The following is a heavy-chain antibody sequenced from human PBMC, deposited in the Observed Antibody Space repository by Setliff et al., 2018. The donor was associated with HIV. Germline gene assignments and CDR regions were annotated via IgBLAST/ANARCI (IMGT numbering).Heavy chain of an antibody. CDR2: INTKTGSP. Sequence: ASVKVSCKASGYNVTVSAINWVRQAPGQALEWLGWINTKTGSPTYAQGLTGQLVFSLDTSISTAYLQISSLKAEDTAVYYCARDQRLFYFDSWGQGTLVTVSS. CDR1: GYNVTVSA. J-gene: IGHJ4*02. V-gene: IGHV7-4-1*02. CDR3: ARDQRLFYFDS.